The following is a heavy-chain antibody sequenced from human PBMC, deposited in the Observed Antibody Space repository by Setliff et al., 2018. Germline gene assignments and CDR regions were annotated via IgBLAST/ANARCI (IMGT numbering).Heavy chain of an antibody. V-gene: IGHV4-59*08. CDR3: ARQRRIWNDLDYFDY. CDR1: GGSISSYY. CDR2: IYNSGST. D-gene: IGHD1-1*01. Sequence: SETLSLTCTVSGGSISSYYWSWIRQPPGKGLEWIGYIYNSGSTNYNPSLKSRVTISVDTSKSQFSLRLSSVTAADTAVYYCARQRRIWNDLDYFDYWGQGTLVTVSS. J-gene: IGHJ4*02.